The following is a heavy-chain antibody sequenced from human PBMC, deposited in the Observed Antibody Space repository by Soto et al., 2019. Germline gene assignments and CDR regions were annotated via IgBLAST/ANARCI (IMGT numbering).Heavy chain of an antibody. J-gene: IGHJ4*02. Sequence: NPSETLSLTCTVSGGFSSSYYWTWIRQPPGEELEWIGFVYYGGITNYNPSLESRVTISVDTSEDQFSLKLNSVTAADTAVYYCARGRSYCGGDCYSGYFDYWGQGTPVTVSS. V-gene: IGHV4-59*01. CDR3: ARGRSYCGGDCYSGYFDY. D-gene: IGHD2-21*02. CDR2: VYYGGIT. CDR1: GGFSSSYY.